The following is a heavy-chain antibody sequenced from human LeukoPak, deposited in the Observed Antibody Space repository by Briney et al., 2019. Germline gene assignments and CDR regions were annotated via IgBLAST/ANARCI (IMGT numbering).Heavy chain of an antibody. CDR2: ISGSGGSS. CDR1: GFTFSNYA. CDR3: AKGTGIVMYYYYGMDL. J-gene: IGHJ6*02. D-gene: IGHD3-16*02. Sequence: GGSLRLSCAASGFTFSNYAMSWVRQAPGKGLEWVSGISGSGGSSYYADSVKGRFSISRDNPKNTMHLQMNSLRAEESAVYYCAKGTGIVMYYYYGMDLWGQGTTVIISS. V-gene: IGHV3-23*01.